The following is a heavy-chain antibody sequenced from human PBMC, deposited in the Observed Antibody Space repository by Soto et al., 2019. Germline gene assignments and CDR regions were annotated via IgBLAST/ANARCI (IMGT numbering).Heavy chain of an antibody. CDR1: VGSTLSAGYS. V-gene: IGHV4-30-2*01. Sequence: SDTLSLTCALFVGSTLSAGYSWSWIRQPPGKGLEWIVYIYHSGSTYYNPSLKSRVTISVDRSKNQFSLKLSSVTAADTAVYYCARVPDRWGQGTLVTVS. J-gene: IGHJ5*02. D-gene: IGHD2-2*01. CDR3: ARVPDR. CDR2: IYHSGST.